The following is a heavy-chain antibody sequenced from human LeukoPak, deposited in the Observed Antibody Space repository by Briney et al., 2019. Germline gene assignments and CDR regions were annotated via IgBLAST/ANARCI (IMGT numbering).Heavy chain of an antibody. CDR2: INPSGGST. J-gene: IGHJ3*01. Sequence: ASVKVSCKASGYTFTSYYMHWVRQAPGQGLEWMGIINPSGGSTSYAQKFQGRVTMTRDMSTSTVYMELSSLRSDDTAVYYCARTLFSYDSSGYHGFDVWDQGTMVSVSS. CDR3: ARTLFSYDSSGYHGFDV. V-gene: IGHV1-46*01. CDR1: GYTFTSYY. D-gene: IGHD3-22*01.